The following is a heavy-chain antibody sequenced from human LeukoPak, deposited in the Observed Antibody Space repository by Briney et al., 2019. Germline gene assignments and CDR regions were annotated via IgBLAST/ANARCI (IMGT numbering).Heavy chain of an antibody. CDR1: GFTYSIVW. CDR2: IKSKTDGGTT. J-gene: IGHJ4*02. CDR3: TTLGSSWYGVDY. Sequence: GRSLRLFRAVSGFTYSIVWMSWATEAPGRGREWVGRIKSKTDGGTTDYAAPVKGRFTISRDDSKNTLYLQMNSLKTEDTAVYYCTTLGSSWYGVDYWGQGTLVTVSS. D-gene: IGHD6-13*01. V-gene: IGHV3-15*01.